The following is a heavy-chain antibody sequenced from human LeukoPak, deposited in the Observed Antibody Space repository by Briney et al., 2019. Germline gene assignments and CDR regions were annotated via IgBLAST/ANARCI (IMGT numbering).Heavy chain of an antibody. CDR1: GYTFTNYD. CDR2: MNPNSGDS. D-gene: IGHD2-2*01. CDR3: ARRYCISTGCSAFDY. V-gene: IGHV1-8*01. Sequence: ASVKVSCKASGYTFTNYDINWVRQATGQGLEWMGWMNPNSGDSHSVDKFQGRVTMTRDTSIRTAYMELSGLRSDDTAVYYCARRYCISTGCSAFDYWGPGTPATVSS. J-gene: IGHJ4*02.